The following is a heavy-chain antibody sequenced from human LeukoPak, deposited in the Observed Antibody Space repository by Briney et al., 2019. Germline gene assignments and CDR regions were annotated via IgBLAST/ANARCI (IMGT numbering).Heavy chain of an antibody. Sequence: SETLSLTCTVSGGSMNNYYWSWIRQPAGKGLEWIGQIYTSGTTNYNPSLRSRVTMSVDTSKNQFSLKLSSVTAADTAVYYCVRDRRYYDSSGYRSFDYWGQGMLVTVSS. CDR1: GGSMNNYY. CDR3: VRDRRYYDSSGYRSFDY. D-gene: IGHD3-22*01. V-gene: IGHV4-4*07. J-gene: IGHJ4*02. CDR2: IYTSGTT.